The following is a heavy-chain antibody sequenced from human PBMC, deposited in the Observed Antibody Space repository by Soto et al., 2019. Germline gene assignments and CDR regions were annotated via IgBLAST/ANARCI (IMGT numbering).Heavy chain of an antibody. CDR3: ATSLRFLEWQKFDY. V-gene: IGHV3-23*01. Sequence: GVSLGLSFAASGFTFSSYSMSWVRQAPGKGLEWVSAISGSGGSTYYADSVKGRFTISRDNSKNTLYLQMNSLRAEDTAVYYCATSLRFLEWQKFDYWGQGTLVTVSS. CDR1: GFTFSSYS. D-gene: IGHD3-3*01. J-gene: IGHJ4*02. CDR2: ISGSGGST.